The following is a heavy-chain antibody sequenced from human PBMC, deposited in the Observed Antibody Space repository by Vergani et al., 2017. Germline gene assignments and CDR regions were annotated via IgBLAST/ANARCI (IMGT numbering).Heavy chain of an antibody. Sequence: EVQLVESGGGIVKPGGSLRLSCVASGFSFRNAWMNWVRRTPGKGLEWVGRIISTFDRGTTDYTAAVKGRFTISRDDSKNTLFLQMNDLKTEDIGVYYCTTDPRYCGDGSCYWLRDHHYYGMDVWGQGTTVTVSS. J-gene: IGHJ6*02. D-gene: IGHD2-21*01. V-gene: IGHV3-15*07. CDR3: TTDPRYCGDGSCYWLRDHHYYGMDV. CDR2: IISTFDRGTT. CDR1: GFSFRNAW.